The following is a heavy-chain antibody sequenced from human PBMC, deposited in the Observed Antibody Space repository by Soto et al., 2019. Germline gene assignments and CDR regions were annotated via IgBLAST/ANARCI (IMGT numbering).Heavy chain of an antibody. CDR3: AKNGQPPYYYYGLDV. V-gene: IGHV1-18*01. CDR1: GYTFSRYG. D-gene: IGHD2-8*01. J-gene: IGHJ6*02. CDR2: ISGYNGDT. Sequence: QGQLVQSGGEVKKSGASVKVSCKASGYTFSRYGISWVRQAPGQGLEWMGWISGYNGDTNYAQKLQGRVTMTIDTYTTTAYMELRSLTSDDTAVYYCAKNGQPPYYYYGLDVWGQGTTVTVSS.